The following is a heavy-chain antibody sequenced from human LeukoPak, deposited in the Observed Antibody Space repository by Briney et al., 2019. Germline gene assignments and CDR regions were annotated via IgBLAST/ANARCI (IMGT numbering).Heavy chain of an antibody. CDR2: IKSKTDGGTT. V-gene: IGHV3-15*01. CDR3: TRRACSSTSCSEDYYYYYYMDV. Sequence: PGGSLRLSCAASGFTFSNAWMSWVRQAPGKGLEWVGRIKSKTDGGTTDYAAPVKGRFTISRDDSKNTLYLQMNSLKTEDTAVYYCTRRACSSTSCSEDYYYYYYMDVWGKGTTVTVSS. CDR1: GFTFSNAW. J-gene: IGHJ6*03. D-gene: IGHD2-2*01.